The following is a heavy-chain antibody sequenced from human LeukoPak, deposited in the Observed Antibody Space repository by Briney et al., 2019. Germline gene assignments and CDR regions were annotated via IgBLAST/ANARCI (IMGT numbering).Heavy chain of an antibody. V-gene: IGHV3-23*01. CDR2: ISGGGSST. CDR1: GFTFSSYA. Sequence: GGSLRLSCAASGFTFSSYAMSWVRQAPGKGLEWVSAISGGGSSTYYADSVKGRFTISRDNSKNTLYLQMNSLRAEDTAVYYCAKEASFGNSPLVDYWGQGTLVTVSS. D-gene: IGHD2/OR15-2a*01. CDR3: AKEASFGNSPLVDY. J-gene: IGHJ4*02.